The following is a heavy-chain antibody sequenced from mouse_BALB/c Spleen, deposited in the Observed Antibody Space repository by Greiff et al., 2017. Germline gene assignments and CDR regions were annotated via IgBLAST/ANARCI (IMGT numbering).Heavy chain of an antibody. CDR1: GYTFTDYA. V-gene: IGHV1-67*01. Sequence: LVESGPELVRPGVSVKISCKGSGYTFTDYAMHWVKQSHAKSLEWIGVISTYYGNTNYNQKFKGKATMTVDKSSSTAYMELARLTSEDSAIYYCARGYYGSSLYAMDYWGQGTSVTVSS. CDR3: ARGYYGSSLYAMDY. D-gene: IGHD1-1*01. CDR2: ISTYYGNT. J-gene: IGHJ4*01.